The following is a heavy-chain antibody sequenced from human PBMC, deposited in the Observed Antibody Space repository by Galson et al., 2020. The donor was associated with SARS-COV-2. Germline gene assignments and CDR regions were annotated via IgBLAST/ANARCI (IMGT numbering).Heavy chain of an antibody. V-gene: IGHV3-48*02. J-gene: IGHJ4*01. CDR3: ARDGGSQSLDYFFDY. D-gene: IGHD6-19*01. CDR1: GFTFSSSN. CDR2: ISSSGRAI. Sequence: GGSLRLSCAASGFTFSSSNMNWVRQAPGKGLEWISYISSSGRAIYYADSVKGRFTISSDNAKNSLYLQMNSLRDEDTAVYYCARDGGSQSLDYFFDYWGQGNLVTVSS.